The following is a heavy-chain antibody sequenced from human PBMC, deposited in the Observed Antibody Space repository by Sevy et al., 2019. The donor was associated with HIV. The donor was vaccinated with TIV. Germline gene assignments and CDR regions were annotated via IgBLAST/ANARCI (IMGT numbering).Heavy chain of an antibody. CDR3: ARVGLDIVVVPAAKRDDYYYYYMDV. Sequence: GGSLRLSCAASGSTFSSYAMHWVRQAPGKGLEWVAVISYDGSNKYYADSVKGRFTISRDNSKNTLYLQMNSLRAEDTAVYYCARVGLDIVVVPAAKRDDYYYYYMDVWGKGTTVTVSS. V-gene: IGHV3-30-3*01. D-gene: IGHD2-2*01. CDR1: GSTFSSYA. CDR2: ISYDGSNK. J-gene: IGHJ6*03.